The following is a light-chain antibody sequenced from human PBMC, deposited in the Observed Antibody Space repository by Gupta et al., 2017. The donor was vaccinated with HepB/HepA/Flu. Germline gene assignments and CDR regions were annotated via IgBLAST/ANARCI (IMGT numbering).Light chain of an antibody. CDR3: QQYNSLLWT. J-gene: IGKJ1*01. Sequence: EIVMTQSPATLSVSPGERATLSCRASQSISSNLAWYQQKPGQAPRLLMYGGSTRATGIPDTFGGSGSGTEFTLTISSLQPEDFAVYYCQQYNSLLWTFGQGS. CDR1: QSISSN. V-gene: IGKV3-15*01. CDR2: GGS.